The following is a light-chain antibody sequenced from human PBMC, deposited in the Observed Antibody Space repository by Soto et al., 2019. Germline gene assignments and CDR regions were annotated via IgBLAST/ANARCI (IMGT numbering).Light chain of an antibody. V-gene: IGLV1-47*01. CDR2: RNN. J-gene: IGLJ3*02. CDR1: SSNIGSNY. CDR3: AAWDASLRGWV. Sequence: QPVLTQPPSASGTPGQRVTISCSGSSSNIGSNYVYWYQQLPGTAPKLLIYRNNQRPSGVPDRFSGSKSGTSASLAISGLRSEDEADYYCAAWDASLRGWVFGGGTELTVL.